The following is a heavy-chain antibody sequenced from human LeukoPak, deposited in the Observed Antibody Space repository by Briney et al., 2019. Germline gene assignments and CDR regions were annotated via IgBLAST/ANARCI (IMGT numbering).Heavy chain of an antibody. D-gene: IGHD2-2*01. CDR1: GFTFSSYA. J-gene: IGHJ6*02. CDR3: ATVVVPAADYYYYYGMGV. CDR2: ISGSGGST. V-gene: IGHV3-23*01. Sequence: GGSLRLSCAASGFTFSSYAMSWVRQAPGKGLEWVSAISGSGGSTYYADSVKGRFTISRDNSKSTLYLQMNSLRAEDTAVYYCATVVVPAADYYYYYGMGVWGQGTTVTVSS.